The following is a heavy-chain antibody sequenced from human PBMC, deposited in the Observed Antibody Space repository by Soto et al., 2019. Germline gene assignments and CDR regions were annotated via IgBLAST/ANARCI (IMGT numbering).Heavy chain of an antibody. CDR3: ARERSGSFYYYGMDV. CDR2: ISYDGSNK. CDR1: GFTFSSYA. Sequence: QVQLVESGGGVVQPGRSLRLSCAASGFTFSSYAMHWVRQAPGKGLEWVAVISYDGSNKYYADSVKGRFTISRDNSKNTLYLQMNSLRAEDKAVYYCARERSGSFYYYGMDVWGQGTTGTGSS. V-gene: IGHV3-30-3*01. D-gene: IGHD1-26*01. J-gene: IGHJ6*02.